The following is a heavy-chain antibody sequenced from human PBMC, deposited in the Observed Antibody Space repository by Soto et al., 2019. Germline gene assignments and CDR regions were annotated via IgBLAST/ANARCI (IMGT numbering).Heavy chain of an antibody. J-gene: IGHJ4*02. CDR1: GSRFSNYV. CDR2: IIPIFNSP. V-gene: IGHV1-69*06. Sequence: QVQLVQSGAEVKTPGSSLKVSCKVSGSRFSNYVISWVRRAPGHGLEWLGRIIPIFNSPKYAQNFQGRVTMPADKSTSTASLELSSLRSDDTAVYYCAREGRGKKAGYNGLVSLGYWGQGTLVTVSS. CDR3: AREGRGKKAGYNGLVSLGY. D-gene: IGHD2-2*02.